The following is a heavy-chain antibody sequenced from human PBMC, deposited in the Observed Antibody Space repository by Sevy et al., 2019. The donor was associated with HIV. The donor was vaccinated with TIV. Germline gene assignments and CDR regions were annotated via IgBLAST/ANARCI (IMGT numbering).Heavy chain of an antibody. CDR1: GYSFTSYW. CDR2: IYPGDSDT. V-gene: IGHV5-51*01. D-gene: IGHD3-10*01. Sequence: GESLKISCKGSGYSFTSYWIGWVRQMPGKGLEWMGIIYPGDSDTRYSPTFQGQVTISADKSISTAYLQWSSLKASDTAMDYCARPPLWCGESSKGDAFDIWGQGTMVTVSS. CDR3: ARPPLWCGESSKGDAFDI. J-gene: IGHJ3*02.